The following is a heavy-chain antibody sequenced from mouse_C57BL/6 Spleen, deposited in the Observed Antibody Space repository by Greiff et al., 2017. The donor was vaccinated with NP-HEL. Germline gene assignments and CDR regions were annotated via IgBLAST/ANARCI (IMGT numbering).Heavy chain of an antibody. D-gene: IGHD2-4*01. Sequence: VQLQQSGAELVRPGASVKLSCKASGYTFTDYYINWVKQRPGQGLEWIARIYPGSGNTYYNEKFKGKATLTAEKSSRTAYMQRSRLTSEDAAVYFCARDDYHWLADWGKGTLVTVAA. CDR2: IYPGSGNT. J-gene: IGHJ3*01. V-gene: IGHV1-76*01. CDR3: ARDDYHWLAD. CDR1: GYTFTDYY.